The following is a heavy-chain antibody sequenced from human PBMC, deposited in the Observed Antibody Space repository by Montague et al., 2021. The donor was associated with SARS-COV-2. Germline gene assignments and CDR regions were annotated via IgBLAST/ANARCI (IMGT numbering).Heavy chain of an antibody. Sequence: SETLSLTCTVSNVSINNYSRGWIRQAPGKGLEWIGEINHSGSTNYNPSLKSRVTISIDKSKNQFSLKLSSVTAADTAVYYCAREFRTYGYGGQYWYFDLWGRGTLVTVSS. D-gene: IGHD3-10*01. J-gene: IGHJ2*01. CDR3: AREFRTYGYGGQYWYFDL. CDR2: INHSGST. CDR1: NVSINNYS. V-gene: IGHV4-34*01.